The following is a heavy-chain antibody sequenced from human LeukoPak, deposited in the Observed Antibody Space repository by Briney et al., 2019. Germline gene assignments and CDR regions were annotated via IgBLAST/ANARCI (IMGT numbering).Heavy chain of an antibody. CDR2: IYSGGGT. D-gene: IGHD4-23*01. CDR3: ASFYYNLGYGGFDI. J-gene: IGHJ3*02. V-gene: IGHV3-53*01. CDR1: GFTFSSYA. Sequence: GGSLRLSCAASGFTFSSYAMSWVRQAPGKGLECVSVIYSGGGTYYGDSVKGRFTISRDKSKNTLYPQMNSLRAEDTAVYYCASFYYNLGYGGFDIWGQGTMVTVSS.